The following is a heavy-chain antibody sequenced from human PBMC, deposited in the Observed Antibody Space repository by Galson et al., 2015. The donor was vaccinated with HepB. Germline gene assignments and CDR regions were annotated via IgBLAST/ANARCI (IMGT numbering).Heavy chain of an antibody. D-gene: IGHD6-19*01. V-gene: IGHV3-21*01. CDR3: ARDMAVAWLYYYGMDV. CDR2: ISSSSSYI. Sequence: SLRLSCAASGFTFSSYSMNWVRQAPGKGLEWVSSISSSSSYIYYADSVKGRFTISRDNAKNSLYLQMNSLRAEDTAVYYCARDMAVAWLYYYGMDVWGQGTTVTVSS. J-gene: IGHJ6*02. CDR1: GFTFSSYS.